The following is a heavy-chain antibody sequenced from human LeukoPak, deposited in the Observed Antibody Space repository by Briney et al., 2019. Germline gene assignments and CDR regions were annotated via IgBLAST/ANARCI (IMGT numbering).Heavy chain of an antibody. CDR2: ISSRSTYI. CDR3: AARDSYGSGSYPIDY. Sequence: AGGSLRLSCAASGFTFSSYSMNWVRQAPGKGLEWVSSISSRSTYIYYADSLKGRFTISRDNAKNSLYLQMNSLRAEDTAVYYCAARDSYGSGSYPIDYWGQGTLVTVSS. D-gene: IGHD3-10*01. CDR1: GFTFSSYS. V-gene: IGHV3-21*01. J-gene: IGHJ4*01.